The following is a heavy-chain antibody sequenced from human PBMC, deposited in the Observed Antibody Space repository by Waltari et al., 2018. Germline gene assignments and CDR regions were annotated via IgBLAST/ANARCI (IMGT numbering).Heavy chain of an antibody. CDR2: ISTTGGT. CDR1: DGSISIFY. CDR3: ARDTGGWYYDL. D-gene: IGHD3-10*01. Sequence: QVQLLQSGPGLVKPSETLSLTCTVSDGSISIFYWTWIRQPPGKGPEWIGCISTTGGTKYNPSLQSRVSLSVDTSKNQFSLRLTSVTAADTALYYCARDTGGWYYDLWGRGPLVTVSA. V-gene: IGHV4-59*01. J-gene: IGHJ2*01.